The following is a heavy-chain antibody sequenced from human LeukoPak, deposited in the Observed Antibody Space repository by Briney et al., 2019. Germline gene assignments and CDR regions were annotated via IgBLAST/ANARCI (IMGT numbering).Heavy chain of an antibody. Sequence: GESLKISCKGPGYNFTSYWIGWVRQRPGKGLEWIGIIYPGDSDTRYSPSSQGQVTISADKSISTAYLQWSSLKVSDTAMYYCARPYYYGSGSYYNFDYWGRGPLVTVSS. D-gene: IGHD3-10*01. CDR1: GYNFTSYW. J-gene: IGHJ4*02. V-gene: IGHV5-51*01. CDR2: IYPGDSDT. CDR3: ARPYYYGSGSYYNFDY.